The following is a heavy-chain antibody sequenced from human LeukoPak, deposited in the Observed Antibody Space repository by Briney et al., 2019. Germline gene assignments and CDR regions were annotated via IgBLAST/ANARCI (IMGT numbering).Heavy chain of an antibody. CDR2: IYSGGST. D-gene: IGHD2-15*01. CDR1: GFTVSSNY. Sequence: GGSLRLSCAASGFTVSSNYMSWVRQAPGKGLEWVSVIYSGGSTYYADSVKGRFTISRDNSKNTLYLQMNSLRAEDTAVYYCARDIREGLAARLGYFDYWGQGTLVTVSS. J-gene: IGHJ4*02. V-gene: IGHV3-53*01. CDR3: ARDIREGLAARLGYFDY.